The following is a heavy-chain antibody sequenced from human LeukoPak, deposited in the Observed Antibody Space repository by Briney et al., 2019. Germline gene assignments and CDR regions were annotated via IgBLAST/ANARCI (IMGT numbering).Heavy chain of an antibody. D-gene: IGHD6-6*01. CDR3: ASLSIAARRSDY. J-gene: IGHJ4*02. Sequence: GASVKVSCKASGGTFSSYAISWVRQAPGQGLEWMGGIIPIFGTANYAQKFQGRVTITTDESTSTAYMELSSLRSEDTAMYYCASLSIAARRSDYWGQGTLVTVSS. V-gene: IGHV1-69*05. CDR1: GGTFSSYA. CDR2: IIPIFGTA.